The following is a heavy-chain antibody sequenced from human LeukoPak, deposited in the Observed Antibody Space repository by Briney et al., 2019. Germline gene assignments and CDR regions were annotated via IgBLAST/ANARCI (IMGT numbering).Heavy chain of an antibody. CDR2: ISHSGST. V-gene: IGHV4-34*01. Sequence: SETLSLTCAVYGGSFSGYYWSWIRQPPGKGLEWIGEISHSGSTNYSPSLKSRVTISVDTSKNQFSLKLSSVTAADTAIYYCARELGISGSGGSFDIWGQGIMVTVSS. J-gene: IGHJ3*02. CDR3: ARELGISGSGGSFDI. CDR1: GGSFSGYY. D-gene: IGHD3-3*01.